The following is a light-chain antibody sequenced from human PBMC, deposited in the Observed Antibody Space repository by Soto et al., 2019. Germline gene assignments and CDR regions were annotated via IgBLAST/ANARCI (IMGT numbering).Light chain of an antibody. V-gene: IGKV2D-29*02. CDR1: QSLLHIAGQTH. J-gene: IGKJ5*01. Sequence: DVVLTQSTLSLSVTPGQAASVSCRSSQSLLHIAGQTHLFWYLQKPGQSPQLLIYEVSNRFSGVPDRFSGSGSGTDFTLTISRVDAEDVGLYYCFQSTHLPPTFGQGTRLEIK. CDR3: FQSTHLPPT. CDR2: EVS.